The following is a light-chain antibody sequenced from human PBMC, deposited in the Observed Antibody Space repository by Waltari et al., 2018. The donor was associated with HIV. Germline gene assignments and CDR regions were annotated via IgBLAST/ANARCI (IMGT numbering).Light chain of an antibody. CDR1: SSNTGNNY. CDR3: AAWDDSLSAVL. V-gene: IGLV1-47*01. CDR2: RSN. Sequence: QSVLTPPPSASRTPGQRVTISCSGGSSNTGNNYAYWYQQVPGTAPKLLIYRSNQRPSGVPDRFSGSKSGTSASLAISGLRSEDEADYFCAAWDDSLSAVLFGGGTKLTAL. J-gene: IGLJ3*02.